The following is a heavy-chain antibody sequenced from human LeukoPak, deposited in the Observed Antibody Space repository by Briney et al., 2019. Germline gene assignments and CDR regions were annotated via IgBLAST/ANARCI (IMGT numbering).Heavy chain of an antibody. J-gene: IGHJ5*02. CDR3: ARLGRYCSSASCYGFDP. CDR2: IYYLGST. D-gene: IGHD2-2*01. CDR1: GGSFSSSSYY. Sequence: PSETLSLTCTVSGGSFSSSSYYWGWIRQPPGKGLEWVASIYYLGSTYYNPSLKSRVTISVDTSKTQFSLKLSSVTAADTAGYYCARLGRYCSSASCYGFDPWGQGTLVTVSS. V-gene: IGHV4-39*01.